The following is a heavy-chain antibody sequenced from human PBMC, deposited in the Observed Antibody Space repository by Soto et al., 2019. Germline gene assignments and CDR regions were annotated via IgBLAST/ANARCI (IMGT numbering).Heavy chain of an antibody. CDR1: GGTFSTFA. CDR2: IIPVFAKA. Sequence: QVQLMQPGAEVKKSGSSVKVSCKASGGTFSTFAVTWVRQAPGQGLEWMGGIIPVFAKATYARKFQGRLTITADRSTTTAFMELSGLSSEDTAVYYCAREPSKGDNWKYVGWFDPWGQGTLVTVSS. D-gene: IGHD1-7*01. V-gene: IGHV1-69*06. J-gene: IGHJ5*02. CDR3: AREPSKGDNWKYVGWFDP.